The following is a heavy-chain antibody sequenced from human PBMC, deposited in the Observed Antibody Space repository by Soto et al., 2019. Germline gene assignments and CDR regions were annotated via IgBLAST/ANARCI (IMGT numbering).Heavy chain of an antibody. J-gene: IGHJ6*02. CDR3: ARNPIVEVPAAILFGRYYYYYGMDV. D-gene: IGHD2-2*02. CDR2: IIPIFGTA. V-gene: IGHV1-69*01. CDR1: GGTFSSYA. Sequence: QVQLVQSGAEVKKPGSSVKVSCKASGGTFSSYAISWVRQAPGQGLEWMGGIIPIFGTANYAQKFQGRVTITADESTSTAHMELSSLRSEDTAVYYCARNPIVEVPAAILFGRYYYYYGMDVWGQGTTVTVSS.